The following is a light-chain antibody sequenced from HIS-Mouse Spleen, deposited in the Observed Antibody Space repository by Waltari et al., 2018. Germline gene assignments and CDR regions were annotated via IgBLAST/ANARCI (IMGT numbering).Light chain of an antibody. V-gene: IGLV2-14*03. CDR1: SSDLGGYNY. J-gene: IGLJ2*01. Sequence: QSALTQPASVSGSPGQSIPISCTGTSSDLGGYNYVSWYQQHPGKAPNLMIYDVSNRPSGVSNRFSGSKSGNTASLTISGLQAEDEADYYCSSYTSSSFNVVFGGGTKLTVL. CDR2: DVS. CDR3: SSYTSSSFNVV.